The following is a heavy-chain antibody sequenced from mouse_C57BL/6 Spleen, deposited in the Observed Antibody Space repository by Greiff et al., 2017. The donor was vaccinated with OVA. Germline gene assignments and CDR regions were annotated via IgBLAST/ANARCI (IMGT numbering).Heavy chain of an antibody. J-gene: IGHJ4*01. CDR1: GYTFTSYW. Sequence: VQLQQSGAELVKPGASVKLSCKASGYTFTSYWMQWVKQRPGQGLEWIGEIDPSDSYTNYNQKFKGKATLTVDTSSSTAYMQLSSLTSEDSAVYYCARSRQEYAMDYWGQGTSVTVSS. V-gene: IGHV1-50*01. CDR3: ARSRQEYAMDY. CDR2: IDPSDSYT.